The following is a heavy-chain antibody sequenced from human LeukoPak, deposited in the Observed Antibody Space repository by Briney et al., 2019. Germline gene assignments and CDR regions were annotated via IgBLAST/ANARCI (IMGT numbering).Heavy chain of an antibody. Sequence: GGSLRLSCAASGFTFSNYWMSWVRQAPGKGLEWVANIKQDGSEKYYVDSVKGRFTISRDNAKNSLYLQMNSLRAEDTAVYYCVRDHGRYCSGGSCYFGGFFEYWGQGTLGTVSS. J-gene: IGHJ4*02. CDR1: GFTFSNYW. CDR3: VRDHGRYCSGGSCYFGGFFEY. CDR2: IKQDGSEK. V-gene: IGHV3-7*03. D-gene: IGHD2-15*01.